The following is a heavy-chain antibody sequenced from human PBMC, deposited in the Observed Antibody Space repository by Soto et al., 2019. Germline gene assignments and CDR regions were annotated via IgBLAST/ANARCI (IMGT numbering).Heavy chain of an antibody. D-gene: IGHD2-21*01. J-gene: IGHJ4*02. V-gene: IGHV3-30*18. CDR2: ISRDGSVG. CDR1: GFTFSNYG. Sequence: QVQLVESGGGVVQPGRSLRLSCAASGFTFSNYGIHWVRQAPGNGLEWVAVISRDGSVGYYADSVKGRFTISRDNSKNTLYLQVNNLRPEDTAVYYCAKEYCGGHCSSDYFDYWGQGTLVTVSS. CDR3: AKEYCGGHCSSDYFDY.